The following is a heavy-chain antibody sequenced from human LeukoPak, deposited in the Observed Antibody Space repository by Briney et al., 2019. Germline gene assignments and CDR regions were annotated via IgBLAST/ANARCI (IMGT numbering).Heavy chain of an antibody. Sequence: PGGSLRLSCAASGFTFSSYGMHWGREAPGKGLEWVAVISYDGSNKYYADSVKGRFTISRDNSKNTLYLQMNSLRAEDTAVYYCAKPYSSSWYYFDYWGQGTLVTVSS. CDR1: GFTFSSYG. V-gene: IGHV3-30*18. CDR3: AKPYSSSWYYFDY. D-gene: IGHD6-13*01. CDR2: ISYDGSNK. J-gene: IGHJ4*02.